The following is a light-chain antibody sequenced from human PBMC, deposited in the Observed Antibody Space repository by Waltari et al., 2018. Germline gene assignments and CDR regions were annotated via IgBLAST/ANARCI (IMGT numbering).Light chain of an antibody. Sequence: QSALTQPPSASGSPGQSVTISCTATSSDVGGFNYVSWYQQHPGKAPKLMIYEVSKRPSGVPDRFSGSKSGNTASLTVSGLQAEDEGDYYCSSYAGTSNVVFGGGTKLTVL. V-gene: IGLV2-8*01. J-gene: IGLJ2*01. CDR1: SSDVGGFNY. CDR2: EVS. CDR3: SSYAGTSNVV.